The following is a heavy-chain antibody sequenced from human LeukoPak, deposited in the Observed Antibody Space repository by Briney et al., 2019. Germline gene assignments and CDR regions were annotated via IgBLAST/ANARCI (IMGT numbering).Heavy chain of an antibody. CDR3: AKDHEIAVAGDWFDP. J-gene: IGHJ5*02. CDR1: GFTFSSYA. CDR2: ISGSGGST. V-gene: IGHV3-23*01. D-gene: IGHD6-19*01. Sequence: GGSLRLSCAASGFTFSSYAMSWVRQAPGKGLEWVSAISGSGGSTYYADSVRGRFTISRDNSKNTLYLQMNSLRAEDTAVYYCAKDHEIAVAGDWFDPWGQGTLVTVSS.